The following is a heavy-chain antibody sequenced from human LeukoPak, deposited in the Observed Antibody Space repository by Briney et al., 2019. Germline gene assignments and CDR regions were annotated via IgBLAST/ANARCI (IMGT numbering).Heavy chain of an antibody. CDR3: ARGTAAAGTLGY. Sequence: PSETLSLTCTVSGGSISSGDYYWSWIRQPPGKGLEWIGYIYYSGSTYYNPSLKSRVTISVDTSKNQFSLKLSSVTAADTAVYYCARGTAAAGTLGYWGQGTLVTVSS. D-gene: IGHD6-13*01. J-gene: IGHJ4*02. V-gene: IGHV4-30-4*01. CDR1: GGSISSGDYY. CDR2: IYYSGST.